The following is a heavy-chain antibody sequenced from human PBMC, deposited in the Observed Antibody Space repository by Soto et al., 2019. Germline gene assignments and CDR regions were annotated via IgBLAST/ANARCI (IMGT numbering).Heavy chain of an antibody. J-gene: IGHJ5*02. CDR2: IYYSGIT. Sequence: TLSLTCTVSGGCMSSGDYYWSWIRQPPGKGLEWIGYIYYSGITYYNPSLKSRVTISVDTSKNQFSLKLSSVTAADTAVYYCARYVGQWFDPWGQGTLVTVSS. V-gene: IGHV4-30-4*01. CDR1: GGCMSSGDYY. CDR3: ARYVGQWFDP. D-gene: IGHD3-16*01.